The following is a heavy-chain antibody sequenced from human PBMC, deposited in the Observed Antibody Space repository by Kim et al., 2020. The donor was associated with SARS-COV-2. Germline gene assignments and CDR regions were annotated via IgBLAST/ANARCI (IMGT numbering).Heavy chain of an antibody. CDR3: ARADIVVVPAALDYYYGMDV. V-gene: IGHV3-33*01. CDR1: GFTFSSYG. D-gene: IGHD2-2*01. CDR2: IWYDGSNK. J-gene: IGHJ6*02. Sequence: GGSLRLSCAASGFTFSSYGMHWVRQAPGKGLEWVAVIWYDGSNKYYADSVKGRFTISRDNSKNTLYLQMNSLRAEDTAVYYCARADIVVVPAALDYYYGMDVWGQGTTVTVSS.